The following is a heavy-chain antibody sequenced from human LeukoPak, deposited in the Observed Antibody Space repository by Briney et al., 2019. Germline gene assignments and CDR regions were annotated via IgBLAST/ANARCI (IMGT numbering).Heavy chain of an antibody. V-gene: IGHV1-69*13. CDR1: GGTFSSYA. D-gene: IGHD3-22*01. CDR3: ATLGYDSSGVDY. Sequence: ASVKVSCKASGGTFSSYAISWVRQAPGQGLEWMGGIIPIFGTANYAQKFQGRVTITADESTSTAYMELSSLRSEDTAVYYCATLGYDSSGVDYWGQGTLVTVSS. CDR2: IIPIFGTA. J-gene: IGHJ4*02.